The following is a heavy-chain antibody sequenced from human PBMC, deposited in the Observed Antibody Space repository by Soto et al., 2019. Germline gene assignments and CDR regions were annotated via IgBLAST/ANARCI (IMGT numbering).Heavy chain of an antibody. CDR2: IVVGSGNT. CDR1: GFTFTSSA. CDR3: AADNYDFWSGSYYYYYGMDV. Sequence: SVKVSCKASGFTFTSSAVQWVRQARGQRLEWIGWIVVGSGNTNYAQKFQERVTITRDMSTSTAYMELSSLRSEDTAVYYCAADNYDFWSGSYYYYYGMDVWGQGTKVTVSS. J-gene: IGHJ6*02. V-gene: IGHV1-58*01. D-gene: IGHD3-3*01.